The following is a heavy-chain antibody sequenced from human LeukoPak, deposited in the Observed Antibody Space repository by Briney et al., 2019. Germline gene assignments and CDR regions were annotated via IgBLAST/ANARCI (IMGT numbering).Heavy chain of an antibody. CDR2: IYYSGGT. Sequence: SETLSLTCTVSGGSISSYYWSWIRQPPGKRLEWIGYIYYSGGTNYNPSLKSRVTISVDTSKNQFSLKLSSVTAADTAVYYCARVYSGSYHYWGQGTLVTVSS. CDR1: GGSISSYY. D-gene: IGHD1-26*01. CDR3: ARVYSGSYHY. J-gene: IGHJ4*02. V-gene: IGHV4-59*01.